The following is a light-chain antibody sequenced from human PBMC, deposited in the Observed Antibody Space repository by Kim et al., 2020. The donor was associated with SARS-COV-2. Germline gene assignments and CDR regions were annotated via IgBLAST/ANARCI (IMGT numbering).Light chain of an antibody. Sequence: SSELTQDPAVSVALGQTVRITCQGDSLRSYYATWYQQKPRQAPVLVIYGRNNRPSGIPDRFSGSTSGNTASLIISGAQAEDEADFYCQSRNGGGNVVFGGGTQLTVL. CDR2: GRN. CDR1: SLRSYY. CDR3: QSRNGGGNVV. V-gene: IGLV3-19*01. J-gene: IGLJ2*01.